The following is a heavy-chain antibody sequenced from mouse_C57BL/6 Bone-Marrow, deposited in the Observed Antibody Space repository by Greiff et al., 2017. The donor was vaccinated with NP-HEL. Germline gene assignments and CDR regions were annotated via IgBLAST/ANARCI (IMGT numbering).Heavy chain of an antibody. J-gene: IGHJ1*03. V-gene: IGHV1-52*01. D-gene: IGHD1-1*01. Sequence: QVQLKQPGAELVRPGSSVKLSCKASGYTFTSYWMHWVKQRPIQGLEWIGNIDPSDSETHYNQKFKDKATLTVDKSSSTAYMQLSSLTSEDSAVYYCARVNYYGSSYRNFDVWGTGTTVTVSS. CDR3: ARVNYYGSSYRNFDV. CDR2: IDPSDSET. CDR1: GYTFTSYW.